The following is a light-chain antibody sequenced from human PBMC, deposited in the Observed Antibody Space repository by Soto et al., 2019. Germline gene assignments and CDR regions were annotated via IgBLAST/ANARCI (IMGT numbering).Light chain of an antibody. J-gene: IGKJ5*01. CDR1: QTVTNW. CDR2: DAS. CDR3: QQSYSTLIT. Sequence: DIQMTQSPSTLSACVGDRVTITCRASQTVTNWLAWYQQKPGKAPKLLIFDASSLQSGVPSRFSGSGSGTDFTLTISSLQPEDFATYYCQQSYSTLITFGQGTRLEIK. V-gene: IGKV1-5*01.